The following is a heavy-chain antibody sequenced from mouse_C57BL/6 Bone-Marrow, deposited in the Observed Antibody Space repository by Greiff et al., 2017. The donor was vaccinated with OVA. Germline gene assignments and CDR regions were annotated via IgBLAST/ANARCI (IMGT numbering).Heavy chain of an antibody. Sequence: EVQLQQSGPELVKPGASVKMSCKASGYTFTDYNMHWVKQSHGKSLEWIGYINPNNGGTSYNQKFKGKATLTVDTSSSTAYMQLSSLTSEDSAVYYCAREAYYSNGWYFDVWGTGTTVTVSS. CDR3: AREAYYSNGWYFDV. CDR1: GYTFTDYN. V-gene: IGHV1-22*01. J-gene: IGHJ1*03. CDR2: INPNNGGT. D-gene: IGHD2-5*01.